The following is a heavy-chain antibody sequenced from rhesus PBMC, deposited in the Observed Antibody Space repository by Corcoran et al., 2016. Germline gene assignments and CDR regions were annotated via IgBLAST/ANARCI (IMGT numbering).Heavy chain of an antibody. V-gene: IGHV4-76*01. Sequence: QVQLQESGPGVVKPSETLSLTCAVSGGSLSSGYDWSWIRPLPGQGLEWIGYIYGSSGSTNNNPSLKNRVTISKDASKNQFSLKLSSVTAADTAVYYCARDRSRGHDAFDFWGQGLRVTVSS. CDR3: ARDRSRGHDAFDF. D-gene: IGHD6-31*01. J-gene: IGHJ3*01. CDR2: IYGSSGST. CDR1: GGSLSSGYD.